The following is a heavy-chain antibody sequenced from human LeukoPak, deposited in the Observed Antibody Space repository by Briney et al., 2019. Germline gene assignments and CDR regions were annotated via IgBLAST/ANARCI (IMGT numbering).Heavy chain of an antibody. J-gene: IGHJ4*02. CDR2: ISGSGRDI. Sequence: GGSLRLSCAASGFTFSDYYMSWIRQAPGKGLESLSYISGSGRDISYADSVNGRFTVSRDNAKKSLYLQMNSLRPEDTAMYYCSRGPRRLDYWGQGTLVTVSS. CDR3: SRGPRRLDY. V-gene: IGHV3-11*01. CDR1: GFTFSDYY.